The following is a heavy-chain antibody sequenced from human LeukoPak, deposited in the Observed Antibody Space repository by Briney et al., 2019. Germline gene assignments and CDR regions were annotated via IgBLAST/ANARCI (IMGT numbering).Heavy chain of an antibody. J-gene: IGHJ4*02. CDR3: ARGGNYDFWSGYYRDFDY. D-gene: IGHD3-3*01. V-gene: IGHV1-2*02. Sequence: ASVKVSCKASGYTFTGYYMHWVRQAPGQGLEWMGWINPNSGGTNYAQKFQGRVTMTRNTSISTAYMELSSLRSEDTAVYYCARGGNYDFWSGYYRDFDYWGQGTLVTVSS. CDR1: GYTFTGYY. CDR2: INPNSGGT.